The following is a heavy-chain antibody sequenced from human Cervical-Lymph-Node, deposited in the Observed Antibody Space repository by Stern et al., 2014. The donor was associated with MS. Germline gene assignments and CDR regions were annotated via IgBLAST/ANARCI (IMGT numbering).Heavy chain of an antibody. D-gene: IGHD2-15*01. V-gene: IGHV3-30-3*01. J-gene: IGHJ4*02. CDR3: ARDTCRGGGCYFRY. CDR1: GLIFSSYA. CDR2: LSNEGSKQ. Sequence: VQLVQSGGGVVQPGRSLRLSCAASGLIFSSYAMHWVRQAPGKGLDWVAFLSNEGSKQFYADSVKGRFTISRDNSNNTLYLQMNSLRPEDTAVYYCARDTCRGGGCYFRYWGQGILITGSS.